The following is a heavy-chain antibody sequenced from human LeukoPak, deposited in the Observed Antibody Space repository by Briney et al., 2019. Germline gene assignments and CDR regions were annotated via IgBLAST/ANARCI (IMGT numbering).Heavy chain of an antibody. CDR1: GFTFSSYA. CDR2: ISYDGSNK. CDR3: ARDNRHYSSSWYTLDY. J-gene: IGHJ4*02. Sequence: GGSLRLSCAASGFTFSSYAMHWVRQAPGKGLEWVAVISYDGSNKYYADSVKGRFTISRDNSKNTLYLQMNSLRAEDTAVYYCARDNRHYSSSWYTLDYWGQGTLVTVPS. V-gene: IGHV3-30-3*01. D-gene: IGHD6-13*01.